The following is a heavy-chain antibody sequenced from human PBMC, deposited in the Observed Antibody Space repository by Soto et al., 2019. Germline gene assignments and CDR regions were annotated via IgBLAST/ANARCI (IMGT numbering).Heavy chain of an antibody. CDR2: ISAYNGNT. V-gene: IGHV1-18*01. CDR3: ARPSSSSDANYGYFDY. D-gene: IGHD6-6*01. Sequence: GASVKVSCKASGYTFTSYGISWVRQAPGQGLEWMGWISAYNGNTNYAQKLQGRVTMTTDTSTSTAYMELRSLRSDDTAVYYCARPSSSSDANYGYFDYWGQGTPVTVSS. CDR1: GYTFTSYG. J-gene: IGHJ4*02.